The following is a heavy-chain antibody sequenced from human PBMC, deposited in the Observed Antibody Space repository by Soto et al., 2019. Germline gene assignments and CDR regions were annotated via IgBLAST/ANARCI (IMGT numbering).Heavy chain of an antibody. D-gene: IGHD3-10*01. CDR2: VYSSVTT. J-gene: IGHJ4*02. CDR3: ARDIGSYAYGEGY. Sequence: PSATLSITCSVSGGSINSYWWSWIRQPAGKGLEWIGRVYSSVTTDYNPSLNSRATLSVETSKNQFSLKLSSVTAADTAVYYCARDIGSYAYGEGYWGQGTLVTVSS. V-gene: IGHV4-4*07. CDR1: GGSINSYW.